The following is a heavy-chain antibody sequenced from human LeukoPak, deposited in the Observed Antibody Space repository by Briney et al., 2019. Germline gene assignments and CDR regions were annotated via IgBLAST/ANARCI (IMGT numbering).Heavy chain of an antibody. D-gene: IGHD6-13*01. V-gene: IGHV3-7*01. Sequence: GGSLRLSCAASGFTFSNDWMSWVRQAPGKGLEWVGNIQPDGREQYPVDSVKGRFTISRDNARNSLFLQMNSLRVEDTAVYYCARGPSISSHWYFDLWGRGTLVTVSS. CDR3: ARGPSISSHWYFDL. J-gene: IGHJ2*01. CDR2: IQPDGREQ. CDR1: GFTFSNDW.